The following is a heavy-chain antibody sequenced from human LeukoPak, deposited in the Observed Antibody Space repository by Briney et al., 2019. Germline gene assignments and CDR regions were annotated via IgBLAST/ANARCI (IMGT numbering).Heavy chain of an antibody. CDR2: INPNSGGT. J-gene: IGHJ6*03. Sequence: ASVKVSCKASGYTFTSYYMHWVRQAPGQGLEWMGWINPNSGGTNYAQKFQGRVTMTRDTSISTAYMELSRLRSDDTAVYYCARWGVVVPAAMARSINYYYYYYMDVWGKGTTVTVSS. V-gene: IGHV1-2*02. CDR3: ARWGVVVPAAMARSINYYYYYYMDV. CDR1: GYTFTSYY. D-gene: IGHD2-2*01.